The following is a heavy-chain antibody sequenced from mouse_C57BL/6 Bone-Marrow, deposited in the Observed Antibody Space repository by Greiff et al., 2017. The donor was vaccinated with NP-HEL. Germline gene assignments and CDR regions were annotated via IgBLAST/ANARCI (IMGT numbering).Heavy chain of an antibody. CDR1: GYTFTSYW. D-gene: IGHD1-1*01. CDR3: ARRRITTEGFAY. Sequence: QVQLQQPGTELVKPGASVKLSCKASGYTFTSYWMHWVKQRPGQGLEWIGNINPSNGGTNYNEKFKSKATPTVDKSSSTAYMQLSSLTSEDSAVYYGARRRITTEGFAYWGQGTLVTVSA. J-gene: IGHJ3*01. V-gene: IGHV1-53*01. CDR2: INPSNGGT.